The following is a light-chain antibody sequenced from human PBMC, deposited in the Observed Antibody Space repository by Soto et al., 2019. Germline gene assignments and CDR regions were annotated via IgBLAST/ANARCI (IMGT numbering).Light chain of an antibody. CDR1: QNITSSY. J-gene: IGKJ2*01. CDR3: QQYGGSPPAT. Sequence: EIVLTQSPGTLSLSPGERATLSCRASQNITSSYLAWYQQKPGQAPRLLIYGASTRATGIPDRFSGSGSGTDLTLTISRLEPKDFAVYYCQQYGGSPPATFGQGTKLEI. V-gene: IGKV3-20*01. CDR2: GAS.